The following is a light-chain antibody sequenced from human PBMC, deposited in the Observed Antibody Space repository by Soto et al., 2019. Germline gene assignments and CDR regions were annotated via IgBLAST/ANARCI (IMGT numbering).Light chain of an antibody. V-gene: IGKV3-11*01. CDR1: QSVRSY. CDR3: QQRSSGWT. J-gene: IGKJ1*01. Sequence: ENVLTQSPATLSLSPGDRATLSCRASQSVRSYLAWYQQKPGQAPRLLISDASNRATGVPARFSGSGSGTDFTLPISSLEPEDFAVYYCQQRSSGWTFGPGTKLEI. CDR2: DAS.